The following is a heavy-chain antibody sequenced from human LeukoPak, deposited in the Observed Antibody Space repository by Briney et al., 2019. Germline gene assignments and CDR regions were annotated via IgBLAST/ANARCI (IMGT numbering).Heavy chain of an antibody. CDR1: GGSISSSSYY. Sequence: PSETLSLTCTVSGGSISSSSYYWGWIRQPPGKGLEWIGSIYYSGSTYYNPSLKSRVTISVDTSKNQFSLKLSSVTAADTAVYYCAPLQNDYDSSGSAGYWGQGTLVPVSS. J-gene: IGHJ4*02. CDR3: APLQNDYDSSGSAGY. V-gene: IGHV4-39*01. D-gene: IGHD3-22*01. CDR2: IYYSGST.